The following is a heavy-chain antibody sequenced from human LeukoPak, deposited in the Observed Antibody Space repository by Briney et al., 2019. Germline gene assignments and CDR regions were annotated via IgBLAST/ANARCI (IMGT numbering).Heavy chain of an antibody. CDR2: ISSSSSYI. J-gene: IGHJ6*02. CDR1: GFTFSSYS. D-gene: IGHD5-18*01. CDR3: ARVDRGYSYASYYYGMDV. Sequence: GGSLRLSCAASGFTFSSYSMNWVRQAPGKGLEWVSSISSSSSYIYYADSVKGRFTISRDNAKNSLYLQMNSLRAEDTAVYYCARVDRGYSYASYYYGMDVWGQGTTVTVSS. V-gene: IGHV3-21*01.